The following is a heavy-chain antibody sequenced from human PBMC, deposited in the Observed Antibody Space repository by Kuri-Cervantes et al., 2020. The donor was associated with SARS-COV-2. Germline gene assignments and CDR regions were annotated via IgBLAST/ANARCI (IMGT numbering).Heavy chain of an antibody. CDR1: GFNFSRTD. CDR2: ISNDGKNK. J-gene: IGHJ4*02. CDR3: AKDRFGVHDF. V-gene: IGHV3-30*18. D-gene: IGHD2-8*01. Sequence: GESLKISCAASGFNFSRTDTHWVRQAPGKGLEWVAVISNDGKNKKCIGSGKGRFTISRDNSQNTLYLRMTSLRSEDTAMYYCAKDRFGVHDFWGQGTLVTVSS.